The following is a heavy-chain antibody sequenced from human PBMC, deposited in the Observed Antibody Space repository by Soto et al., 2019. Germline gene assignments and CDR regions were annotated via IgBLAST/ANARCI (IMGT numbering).Heavy chain of an antibody. Sequence: GGSLRLSCATSRFTFSTYAMIWVRQAPGKGLEWVSAITGSGGSTYYADSVKGRFTISRDNSKNTLYVQMNSLRADDTAVYYCAIGSSDSRPYYFDSWGQETLVTVSA. V-gene: IGHV3-23*01. CDR3: AIGSSDSRPYYFDS. J-gene: IGHJ4*02. D-gene: IGHD3-22*01. CDR2: ITGSGGST. CDR1: RFTFSTYA.